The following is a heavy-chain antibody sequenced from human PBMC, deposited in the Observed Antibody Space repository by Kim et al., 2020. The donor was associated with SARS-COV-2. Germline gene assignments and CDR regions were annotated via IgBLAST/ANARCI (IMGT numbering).Heavy chain of an antibody. V-gene: IGHV4-34*01. J-gene: IGHJ4*02. CDR1: GGSFSGYY. CDR3: AREAPGGGDGPSY. D-gene: IGHD2-21*01. CDR2: INHSGST. Sequence: SETLSLTCAVYGGSFSGYYWSWIRQTPGKGLEWIGEINHSGSTDYNPSLKSRVTLSVDTSKNQFSLKLRSVTAADTAIYYCAREAPGGGDGPSYWGQGTPVTVSS.